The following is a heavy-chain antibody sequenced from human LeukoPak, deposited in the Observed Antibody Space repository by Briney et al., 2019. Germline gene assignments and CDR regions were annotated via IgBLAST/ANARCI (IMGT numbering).Heavy chain of an antibody. Sequence: PGGSLRLSCAASGFTFSSYSMNWVRQAPGKGLEWVSSISSSSSYIYYADSVKGRFTISRDNAKNSLYLQMNSLRAEDTAVYYCARMFFSGNYFDYWGQGTLVTVSS. CDR1: GFTFSSYS. CDR2: ISSSSSYI. D-gene: IGHD3-10*01. V-gene: IGHV3-21*01. CDR3: ARMFFSGNYFDY. J-gene: IGHJ4*02.